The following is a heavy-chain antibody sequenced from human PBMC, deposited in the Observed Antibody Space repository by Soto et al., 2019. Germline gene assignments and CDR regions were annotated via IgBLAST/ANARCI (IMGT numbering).Heavy chain of an antibody. CDR1: GFTFSSYA. Sequence: PGGSLRLSCAASGFTFSSYAMSWVRQAPGKGLEWVSAISGSGGSTYYADSVKGRFTISRDNSKNTLYLQMNSLRAEDTAVYYCAKVLWFETTRPDFDYWGQGTLVTVSS. CDR3: AKVLWFETTRPDFDY. CDR2: ISGSGGST. J-gene: IGHJ4*02. V-gene: IGHV3-23*01. D-gene: IGHD3-10*01.